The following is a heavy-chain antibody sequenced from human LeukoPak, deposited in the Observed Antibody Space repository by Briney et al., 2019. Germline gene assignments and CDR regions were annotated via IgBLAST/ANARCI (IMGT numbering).Heavy chain of an antibody. Sequence: GGSLRLSCAASGFTFSSYAMSWVRQAPGKGLEWVSAISGSGGSTYYADSVKGRFTISRDNAKNSLYLQMNSLRAEDTAVYYFARDIRGLGCCFAVWGQGTLVTVSS. D-gene: IGHD2-15*01. J-gene: IGHJ4*02. CDR1: GFTFSSYA. V-gene: IGHV3-23*01. CDR3: ARDIRGLGCCFAV. CDR2: ISGSGGST.